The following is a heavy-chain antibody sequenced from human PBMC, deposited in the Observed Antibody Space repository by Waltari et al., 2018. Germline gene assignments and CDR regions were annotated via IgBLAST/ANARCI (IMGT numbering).Heavy chain of an antibody. J-gene: IGHJ4*02. Sequence: EVQLVESGGGLVKPGGSLRLSCEASGFMFSNWMHWVRQAPGKGLVGISRINPYANLITYADSVKGRFTVSRDYARNTLYLQISSLRVEDTAVYYCARGMGDIWGQGTLVTVSS. CDR1: GFMFSNW. CDR3: ARGMGDI. V-gene: IGHV3-74*01. CDR2: INPYANLI. D-gene: IGHD3-16*01.